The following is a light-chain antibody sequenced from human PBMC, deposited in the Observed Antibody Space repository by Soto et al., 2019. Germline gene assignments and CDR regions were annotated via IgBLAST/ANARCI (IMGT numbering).Light chain of an antibody. CDR2: DVN. J-gene: IGLJ2*01. Sequence: QSALTQPASVSGPPGQSITISCTGTSSDVGGYNYVSWYQQLPGKAPKLIIYDVNYRPSGVSNRFSGSKSGNTASLTISGLQAEDEADYYCSSYTAFNTLVFGGGTKVTVL. CDR3: SSYTAFNTLV. V-gene: IGLV2-14*01. CDR1: SSDVGGYNY.